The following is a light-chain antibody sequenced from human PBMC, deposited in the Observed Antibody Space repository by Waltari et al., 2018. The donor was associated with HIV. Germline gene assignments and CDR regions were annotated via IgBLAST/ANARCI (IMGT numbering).Light chain of an antibody. CDR1: TGAVTSGHY. CDR2: DTS. Sequence: QAVVTQEPSLTVSPGGTVTLTCGSSTGAVTSGHYPYWFQQTPGQAPRPLIYDTSNKRSWTPPRFSGSLLGGKAALTLSGAQPEDEAEYYCLLSYSGARVVFGGGTKLTVL. V-gene: IGLV7-46*01. J-gene: IGLJ2*01. CDR3: LLSYSGARVV.